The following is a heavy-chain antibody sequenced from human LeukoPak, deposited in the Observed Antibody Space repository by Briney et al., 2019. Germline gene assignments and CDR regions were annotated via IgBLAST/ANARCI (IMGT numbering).Heavy chain of an antibody. Sequence: PRRSLRLSCAASGFTFSSYGMHWVRQAPGKGLEWVAVISYDGSNKYYADSVKGRFTISRDNAKNSLYLQMNSLRAEDTAVYYCASGWLGVFDYWGQGTLVTVSS. V-gene: IGHV3-30*03. CDR3: ASGWLGVFDY. CDR2: ISYDGSNK. J-gene: IGHJ4*02. CDR1: GFTFSSYG. D-gene: IGHD6-19*01.